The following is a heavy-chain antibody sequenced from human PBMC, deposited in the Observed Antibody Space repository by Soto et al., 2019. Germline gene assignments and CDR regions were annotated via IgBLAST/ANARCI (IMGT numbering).Heavy chain of an antibody. CDR1: GYTFTSYG. CDR3: ARVRSGGSDFDY. J-gene: IGHJ4*02. V-gene: IGHV1-18*01. CDR2: ISAYNGNT. D-gene: IGHD2-15*01. Sequence: ASVKVYCKASGYTFTSYGISWVRQAPGQGLEWMGWISAYNGNTNYAQKLQGRVTMTTDTSTSTAYMELRSLRSDDTAVYYCARVRSGGSDFDYWGQGTLVTVSS.